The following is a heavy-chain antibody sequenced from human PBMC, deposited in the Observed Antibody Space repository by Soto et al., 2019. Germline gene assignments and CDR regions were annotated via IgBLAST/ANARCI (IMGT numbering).Heavy chain of an antibody. Sequence: PVKVSCKASGGTFSSYTISWVRQAPGQGLEWMGRIIPILGIANYAQKFQGRVTITADKSTSTAYMELSSLRSEDTAVYYCAKSPYYDFWSGHPRRFDYWGQGTQVTVSS. CDR1: GGTFSSYT. D-gene: IGHD3-3*01. V-gene: IGHV1-69*02. J-gene: IGHJ4*02. CDR2: IIPILGIA. CDR3: AKSPYYDFWSGHPRRFDY.